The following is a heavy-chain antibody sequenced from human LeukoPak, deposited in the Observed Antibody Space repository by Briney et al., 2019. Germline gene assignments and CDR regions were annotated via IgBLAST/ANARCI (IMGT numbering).Heavy chain of an antibody. J-gene: IGHJ5*02. Sequence: SETLSLTCTVSGGSISSYCWSWIRQPAGKGLEWIGRIYTSGSTSYNPSLKSRVTMSVDTSKNQFSLKLSSVTAADTAVYYCARVRGGSYAEWFDPWGQGTLVTVSS. V-gene: IGHV4-4*07. D-gene: IGHD1-26*01. CDR2: IYTSGST. CDR3: ARVRGGSYAEWFDP. CDR1: GGSISSYC.